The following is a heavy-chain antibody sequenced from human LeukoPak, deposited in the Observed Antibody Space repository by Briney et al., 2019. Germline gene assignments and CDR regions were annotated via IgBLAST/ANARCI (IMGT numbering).Heavy chain of an antibody. J-gene: IGHJ5*02. CDR2: IYSGGST. CDR3: AREVSYYDFWSGYYHWFDH. D-gene: IGHD3-3*01. V-gene: IGHV3-66*02. Sequence: GGSLRLSCAASGFTVSSNYMSWVRQAPGKGLEWVSVIYSGGSTYYADSVKGRFTISRDNSKNTLYLQMNSLRAEDTAVYYCAREVSYYDFWSGYYHWFDHWGQGTLATVSS. CDR1: GFTVSSNY.